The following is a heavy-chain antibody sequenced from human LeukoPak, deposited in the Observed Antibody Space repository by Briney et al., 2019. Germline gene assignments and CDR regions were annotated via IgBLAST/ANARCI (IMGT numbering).Heavy chain of an antibody. CDR3: ARNAVPDRPFSGMDV. J-gene: IGHJ6*04. CDR1: GGTFSSYA. Sequence: SVKVSCKASGGTFSSYAISWVRQAPGQGLEWMGGIIPIFGTANYAQKFQGRVTITADESTSTAYMELSSLRSEDTAVYYCARNAVPDRPFSGMDVWGKGTTATVSS. V-gene: IGHV1-69*13. CDR2: IIPIFGTA. D-gene: IGHD2-2*01.